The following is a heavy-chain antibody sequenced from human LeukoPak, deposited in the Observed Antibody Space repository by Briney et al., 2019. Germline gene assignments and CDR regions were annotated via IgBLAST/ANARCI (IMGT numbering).Heavy chain of an antibody. CDR2: IRYDGSNK. Sequence: QTGGSLRLSCAASGFTFSSYGMHWVRQAPGKGLEWVAFIRYDGSNKYYADSVKGRFTISRDNSKNTLYLQMNSLRAEDTAVYYCAKVIGGYSFVDYWGQGTLVTVSS. V-gene: IGHV3-30*02. D-gene: IGHD5-18*01. J-gene: IGHJ4*02. CDR1: GFTFSSYG. CDR3: AKVIGGYSFVDY.